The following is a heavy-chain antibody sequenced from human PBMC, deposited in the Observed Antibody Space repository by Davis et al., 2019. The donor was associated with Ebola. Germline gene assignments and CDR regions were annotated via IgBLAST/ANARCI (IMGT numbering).Heavy chain of an antibody. D-gene: IGHD3-22*01. V-gene: IGHV3-21*01. J-gene: IGHJ4*02. CDR1: GFTFSSYS. CDR3: ARVDATSGYRPCDS. CDR2: ISSSSSYI. Sequence: PGGSLRLSCAASGFTFSSYSMNWVRQAPGTGLEWVSSISSSSSYIYYADSVKGRFTISRDNAKNSLYLQMNSLRAEDTAVYYCARVDATSGYRPCDSWGPGTLVTVSS.